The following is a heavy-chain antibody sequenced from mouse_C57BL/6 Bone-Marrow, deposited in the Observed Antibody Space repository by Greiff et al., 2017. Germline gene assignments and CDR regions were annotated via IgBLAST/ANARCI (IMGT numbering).Heavy chain of an antibody. CDR3: ARHFYYYGSRRWFFDV. J-gene: IGHJ1*03. CDR2: MYPRSGNT. D-gene: IGHD1-1*01. Sequence: QVQLQQSGAELARPGASVKLSCKASGYTFTCYGIRWVKQRSGQGLAWIGEMYPRSGNTYYNEKFKGKATVTADKSSSTAYVELRSLTAEDSAVYFRARHFYYYGSRRWFFDVWGTGSTVTGSS. CDR1: GYTFTCYG. V-gene: IGHV1-81*01.